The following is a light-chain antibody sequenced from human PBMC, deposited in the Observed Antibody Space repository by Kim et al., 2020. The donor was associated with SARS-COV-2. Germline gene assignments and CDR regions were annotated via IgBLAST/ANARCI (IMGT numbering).Light chain of an antibody. CDR2: AAS. J-gene: IGKJ2*01. CDR3: QQYGSSPRYT. V-gene: IGKV3-20*01. CDR1: QSVSSGY. Sequence: EIVLTQSPGTLSLSPGERATLSCRASQSVSSGYLAWYQQKPGQAPRLLIYAASYRASGIPDRFSGSGSGTDFTLTINRLEPEDFAVYYCQQYGSSPRYTFGQGTKLEI.